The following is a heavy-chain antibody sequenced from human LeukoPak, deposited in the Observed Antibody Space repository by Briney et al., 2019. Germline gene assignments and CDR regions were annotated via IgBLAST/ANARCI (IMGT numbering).Heavy chain of an antibody. V-gene: IGHV3-15*01. CDR3: TTDPYLTFGGVIALDY. J-gene: IGHJ4*02. CDR1: GFTFSNAW. D-gene: IGHD3-16*02. CDR2: IKSKTDGGTT. Sequence: GGSLRLSCAASGFTFSNAWMSWVRQAPGKGLEWVGRIKSKTDGGTTDYAAPVKGRFTISRDDSKNTLYPQMNSLKTEDTAVYYCTTDPYLTFGGVIALDYWGQGTLVTVSS.